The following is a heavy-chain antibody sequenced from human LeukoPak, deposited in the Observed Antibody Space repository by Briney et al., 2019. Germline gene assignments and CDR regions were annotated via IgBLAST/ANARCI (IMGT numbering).Heavy chain of an antibody. CDR3: ARAGGYDPQHDY. J-gene: IGHJ4*02. V-gene: IGHV4-30-4*01. CDR1: GGSISSGDYY. Sequence: SETLSLTCTVSGGSISSGDYYWSWIRQPPGKSLEWIGYIYYSGSTYYNPSLKSRVTISVDTSKNQFSLKLSSVTAADTAVYYCARAGGYDPQHDYWGQGTLVTVSS. D-gene: IGHD5-12*01. CDR2: IYYSGST.